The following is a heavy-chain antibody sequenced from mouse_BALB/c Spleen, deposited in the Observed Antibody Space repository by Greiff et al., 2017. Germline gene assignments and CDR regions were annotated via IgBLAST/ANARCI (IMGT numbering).Heavy chain of an antibody. J-gene: IGHJ4*01. CDR3: AREGGYYAMDY. Sequence: EVKLVESGPGLVKPSQSLSLTCSVTGYSINSGYYWNWIRQFPGKKLEWMGYISYDGSNNYNPSLKNRISITRDTSKNQFFLKLNSVTTEDTATYYCAREGGYYAMDYWGQGTSVTVSS. V-gene: IGHV3-6*02. CDR2: ISYDGSN. CDR1: GYSINSGYY.